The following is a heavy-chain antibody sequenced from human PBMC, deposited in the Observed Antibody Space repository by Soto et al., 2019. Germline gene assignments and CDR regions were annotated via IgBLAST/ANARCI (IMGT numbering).Heavy chain of an antibody. D-gene: IGHD3-22*01. Sequence: GASVKVSFKASGGTFSSYAISWLRQAPGQGLEWMGGIIPIFGTANYAQKFQGRVTITADESTSTAYMELSSLRSEDTAVYYCAREKTLGGYYQMFDYWGQGTLVTVSS. J-gene: IGHJ4*02. V-gene: IGHV1-69*13. CDR3: AREKTLGGYYQMFDY. CDR1: GGTFSSYA. CDR2: IIPIFGTA.